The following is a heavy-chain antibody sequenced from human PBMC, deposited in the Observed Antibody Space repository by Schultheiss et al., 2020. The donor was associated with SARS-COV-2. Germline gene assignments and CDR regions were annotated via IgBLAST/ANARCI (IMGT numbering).Heavy chain of an antibody. D-gene: IGHD3-10*01. Sequence: GESLKISCKASGYTFTRYDIHWVRQAPGQGLEWMGWINPNSGGTNYAQKFQGWVTMTRDTSISTAYMELSRLRSDDTAVYYCARDRAQGLGMDVWGQGTTVTVSS. J-gene: IGHJ6*02. CDR1: GYTFTRYD. CDR2: INPNSGGT. V-gene: IGHV1-2*04. CDR3: ARDRAQGLGMDV.